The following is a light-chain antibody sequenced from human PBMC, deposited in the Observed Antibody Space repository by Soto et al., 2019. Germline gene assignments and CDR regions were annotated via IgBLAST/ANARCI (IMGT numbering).Light chain of an antibody. CDR3: HQRSNWPTFT. CDR2: DAS. V-gene: IGKV3-11*01. J-gene: IGKJ3*01. Sequence: IAMTQSPVTPSFSPGERATLSCTASQSVSRYLAWYQQKPGQAHRLLIYDASNRATGIPARFSGSGSGTDFTLTISNLEPEDFAVYYCHQRSNWPTFTFGPGTKLDI. CDR1: QSVSRY.